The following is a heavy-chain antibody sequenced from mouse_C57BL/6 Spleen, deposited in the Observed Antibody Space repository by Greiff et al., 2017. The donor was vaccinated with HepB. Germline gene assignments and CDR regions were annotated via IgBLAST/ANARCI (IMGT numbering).Heavy chain of an antibody. CDR2: ISYDGSN. CDR3: ARFITTVVAYYFDY. CDR1: GYSITSGYY. J-gene: IGHJ2*01. V-gene: IGHV3-6*01. Sequence: DVQLQESGPGLVKPSQSLSLTCSVTGYSITSGYYWNWIRQFPGNKLEWMGYISYDGSNNYNPSLNNRISITRDTSKNQFFLKLNSVTTEDTATYYCARFITTVVAYYFDYWGQGTTLTVSS. D-gene: IGHD1-1*01.